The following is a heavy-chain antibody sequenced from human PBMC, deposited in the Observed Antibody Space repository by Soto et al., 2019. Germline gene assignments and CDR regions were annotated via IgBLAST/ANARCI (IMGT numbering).Heavy chain of an antibody. CDR2: ISGYNGNT. J-gene: IGHJ6*02. CDR3: ARDPGFGFGYSYAFAMDV. D-gene: IGHD5-18*01. CDR1: GYTFSNYG. V-gene: IGHV1-18*01. Sequence: QVQLVQSGAEVKKPGASVKVSCKASGYTFSNYGISWVQQGPGQGLEWMGWISGYNGNTHYEEKVQDRIKMTTDTSTSTTYLELRSLRSDDTAVYFCARDPGFGFGYSYAFAMDVWGQGTTVTVSS.